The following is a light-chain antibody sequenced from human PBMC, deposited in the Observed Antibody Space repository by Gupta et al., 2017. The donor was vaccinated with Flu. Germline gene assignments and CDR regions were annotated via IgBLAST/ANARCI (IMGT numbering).Light chain of an antibody. CDR2: AAS. CDR3: QQSDSTPWT. J-gene: IGKJ1*01. V-gene: IGKV1-39*01. CDR1: QSIRRY. Sequence: TITCRASQSIRRYLNWYQQKPGIAPKLLIYAASNLQRGVPSRFSDSGSGTDFTLTISRLQPEDFATYSCQQSDSTPWTFGQGTKVEIK.